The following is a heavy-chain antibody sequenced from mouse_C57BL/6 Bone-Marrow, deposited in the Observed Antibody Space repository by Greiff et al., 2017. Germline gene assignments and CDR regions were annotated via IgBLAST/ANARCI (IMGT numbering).Heavy chain of an antibody. D-gene: IGHD2-4*01. CDR1: GYSFTDYN. J-gene: IGHJ4*01. CDR3: ARGYDYDYAMDY. V-gene: IGHV1-39*01. Sequence: EVQLQQSGPELVKPGASVTISCKASGYSFTDYNMNWVKQSHGKSLEWIGVINPNYGTTSSNQKFKGKAKLTVAQSSSTAYMQLNSLTSEDSAVDDGARGYDYDYAMDYWGQGTSVTVSS. CDR2: INPNYGTT.